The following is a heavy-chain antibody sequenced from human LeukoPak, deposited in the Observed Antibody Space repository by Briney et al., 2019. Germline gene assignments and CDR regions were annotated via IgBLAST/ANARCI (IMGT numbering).Heavy chain of an antibody. V-gene: IGHV3-7*01. Sequence: PGGSLRLSCAASGFTFSRYWMSWVRQAPGKGLEWVANIKQDGSEKDYVDSVKGRFTISRDNAKNSLYVQMNSLRAEDTAMYYCARVLSGRGSLYYYYYYMDVWGKGTTVTISS. CDR1: GFTFSRYW. D-gene: IGHD3-10*01. CDR2: IKQDGSEK. J-gene: IGHJ6*03. CDR3: ARVLSGRGSLYYYYYYMDV.